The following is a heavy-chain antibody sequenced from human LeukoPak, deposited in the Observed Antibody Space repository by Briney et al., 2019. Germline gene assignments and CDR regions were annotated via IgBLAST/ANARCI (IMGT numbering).Heavy chain of an antibody. CDR3: THSNYLWRNWFDP. CDR1: GFTFSGSA. CDR2: IRSKANSYAT. V-gene: IGHV3-73*01. Sequence: PGGSLRLSCAASGFTFSGSAMHWVRQASGKGLEWVGRIRSKANSYATAYAASVKGRFTISRDDSKNTAYLQMNSLKTEDTAVYYCTHSNYLWRNWFDPWGQGTLVTVSS. D-gene: IGHD4-11*01. J-gene: IGHJ5*02.